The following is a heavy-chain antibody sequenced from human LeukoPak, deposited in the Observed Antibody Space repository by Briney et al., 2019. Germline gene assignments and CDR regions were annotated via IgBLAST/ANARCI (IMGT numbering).Heavy chain of an antibody. CDR3: ARVGYDSSGYYPIFDY. V-gene: IGHV3-13*01. J-gene: IGHJ4*02. Sequence: RGSLRLSCAASGFTFSSYDMHWVRQATGKGLEWVSAIGTAGDTYYPGSVKGRFTISRENAKNSLYLQMNSLRAGDTAVYYCARVGYDSSGYYPIFDYWGQGTLVTVSS. D-gene: IGHD3-22*01. CDR1: GFTFSSYD. CDR2: IGTAGDT.